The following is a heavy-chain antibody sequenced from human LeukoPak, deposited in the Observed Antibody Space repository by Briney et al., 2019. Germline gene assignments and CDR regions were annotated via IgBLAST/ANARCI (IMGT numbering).Heavy chain of an antibody. Sequence: AETLSLTCTVSGGSISSTNYYWGRIRQPPGKGLEWIRSIYYSGSTYYNPSLKSRLTISLDTSKNQFSLRLSSVTAADTAFYYCARRYNWNDRWDWGQGTLVTVSP. J-gene: IGHJ4*02. CDR1: GGSISSTNYY. V-gene: IGHV4-39*07. D-gene: IGHD1-1*01. CDR3: ARRYNWNDRWD. CDR2: IYYSGST.